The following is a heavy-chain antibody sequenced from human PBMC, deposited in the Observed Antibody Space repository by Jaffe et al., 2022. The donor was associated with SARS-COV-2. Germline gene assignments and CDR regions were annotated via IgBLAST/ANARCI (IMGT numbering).Heavy chain of an antibody. CDR1: GGSISSFY. J-gene: IGHJ6*02. V-gene: IGHV4-4*07. CDR3: ARDAFYYYGMDV. CDR2: VYASGGL. Sequence: QVQLQESGPGLLKPSETLSLTCTFSGGSISSFYWSWIRQPAGKGLEWIGRVYASGGLYYNPSLKSRVTMSIDTSKNQFSLNLSSVTAADTAVYYCARDAFYYYGMDVWGQGTTVTVSS.